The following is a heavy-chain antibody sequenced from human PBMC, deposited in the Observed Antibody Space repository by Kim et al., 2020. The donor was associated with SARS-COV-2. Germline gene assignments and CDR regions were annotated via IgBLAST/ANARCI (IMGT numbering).Heavy chain of an antibody. Sequence: GGSLRLSCAASGFTFSSYGMHWVRQAPGKGLEWVAVISYDGSNKYYADSVKGRFTISRDTSSRDTSKNTLYLQMNSLRAEDTAVYYCARGVAPMGFGDY. CDR3: ARGVAPMGFGDY. J-gene: IGHJ4*01. D-gene: IGHD3-16*01. V-gene: IGHV3-33*05. CDR2: ISYDGSNK. CDR1: GFTFSSYG.